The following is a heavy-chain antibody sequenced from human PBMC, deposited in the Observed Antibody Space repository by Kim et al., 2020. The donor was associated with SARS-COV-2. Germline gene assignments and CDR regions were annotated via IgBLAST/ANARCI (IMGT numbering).Heavy chain of an antibody. Sequence: SETLSLTCTVSGGSISSYYWSWIRQPPGKGLEWIGYIYYSGSTNYNPSLKSRVTISVDTSKNQFSLKLSSVTAADTAVYYCARDGRGYYYGSGSYYSSGTGGPSYYYYYGMDVWGQGTTVTVSS. J-gene: IGHJ6*02. CDR3: ARDGRGYYYGSGSYYSSGTGGPSYYYYYGMDV. D-gene: IGHD3-10*01. CDR2: IYYSGST. V-gene: IGHV4-59*13. CDR1: GGSISSYY.